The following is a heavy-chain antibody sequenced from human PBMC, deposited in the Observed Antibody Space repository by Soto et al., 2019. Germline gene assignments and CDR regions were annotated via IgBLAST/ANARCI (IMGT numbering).Heavy chain of an antibody. CDR2: IVVGSGNT. CDR1: GFTFTSSA. D-gene: IGHD3-10*01. V-gene: IGHV1-58*01. Sequence: GASVKVSCKASGFTFTSSAVQWVRQARGQRLEWIGWIVVGSGNTNYAQKFQERVTITRDMSTSTAYMELSSLRSEDTAVYYCAADPSYYYGSGSYYNPPPAGWGQGTLVTVSS. CDR3: AADPSYYYGSGSYYNPPPAG. J-gene: IGHJ4*02.